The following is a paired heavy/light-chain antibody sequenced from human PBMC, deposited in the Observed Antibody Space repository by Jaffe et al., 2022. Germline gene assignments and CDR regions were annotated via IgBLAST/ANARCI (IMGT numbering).Heavy chain of an antibody. J-gene: IGHJ3*02. CDR3: ATDSPDGSAWCNAFAI. CDR2: ISTTGGT. Sequence: EVQLLESGGGLVQPGGSLRLSCAASGFTFSSYFMSWVRQVPGKGLEWVSTISTTGGTYYADPVQGRFTISRDNSRNTLYLHMYSLRAEDTAIYHCATDSPDGSAWCNAFAIWGQGTMVTVSS. D-gene: IGHD6-19*01. CDR1: GFTFSSYF. V-gene: IGHV3-23*01.
Light chain of an antibody. CDR2: KIS. Sequence: DIVMTQTPLSSPVTLGQPASISCRSSQSLVDSGGNTYLSWLQQRPGQPPRLLIYKISNRFSGVPDRFSGSGAGTDFTLKISRVEAEDVGVYYCMQATQFPLTFGGGTKVEIK. CDR3: MQATQFPLT. V-gene: IGKV2-24*01. CDR1: QSLVDSGGNTY. J-gene: IGKJ4*01.